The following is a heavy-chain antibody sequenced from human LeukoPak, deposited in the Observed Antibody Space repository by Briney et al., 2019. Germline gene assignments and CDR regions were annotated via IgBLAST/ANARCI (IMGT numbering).Heavy chain of an antibody. CDR3: ARDWGITKHAFDI. D-gene: IGHD3-10*01. CDR1: GFTFSSYS. J-gene: IGHJ3*02. CDR2: ISSSSSTI. Sequence: GGSLRLSCAASGFTFSSYSMNWVRQAPGKGLEWVSYISSSSSTIYYADSVKGRFTISRDNAKNSLYLHMNSLRDEDTAVYYCARDWGITKHAFDIWGQGTMVTVS. V-gene: IGHV3-48*02.